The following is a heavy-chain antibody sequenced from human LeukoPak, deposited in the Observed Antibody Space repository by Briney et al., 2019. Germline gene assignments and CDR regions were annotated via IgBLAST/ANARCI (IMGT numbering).Heavy chain of an antibody. V-gene: IGHV3-48*02. CDR3: ARKGTLYSSGWYYFDY. Sequence: GGSLRPSCAASGFTFSSYSMNWVRQAPGKGLEWVSYISSSSSTIYYADSVKGRFTISRDNAKNSLYLQMNSLRDEDTAVYYCARKGTLYSSGWYYFDYWGQGTLVTVSS. J-gene: IGHJ4*02. CDR2: ISSSSSTI. D-gene: IGHD6-19*01. CDR1: GFTFSSYS.